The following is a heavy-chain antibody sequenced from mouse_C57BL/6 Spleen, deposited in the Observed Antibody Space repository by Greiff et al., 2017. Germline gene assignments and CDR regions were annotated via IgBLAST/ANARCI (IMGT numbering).Heavy chain of an antibody. CDR1: GYTFTDYY. D-gene: IGHD2-4*01. V-gene: IGHV1-19*01. CDR2: INPYNGGT. CDR3: ASWRYYDYDESYAMDY. J-gene: IGHJ4*01. Sequence: EVQLQQSGPVLVQPGASVKMSCKASGYTFTDYYMNWVKQSHGKSLEWIGVINPYNGGTSYNQKFRGKATLTVDKSSSTAYMELNSLTSEDSAVYYCASWRYYDYDESYAMDYWGQGTSVTVSS.